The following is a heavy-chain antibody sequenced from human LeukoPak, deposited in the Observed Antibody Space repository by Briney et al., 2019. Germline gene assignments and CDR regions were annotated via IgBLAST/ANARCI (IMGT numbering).Heavy chain of an antibody. CDR2: ICDNGNT. J-gene: IGHJ4*02. Sequence: SQTLSLTCTFSGGSFSPAHWSWIRQPPGKGLEWIGVICDNGNTDYNPSLKSRVTISVDTSKSQFSLKLSSLAAADTAVYYCATGRDPYKTGHWGQGTLVTVSS. D-gene: IGHD5-24*01. CDR1: GGSFSPAH. V-gene: IGHV4-59*01. CDR3: ATGRDPYKTGH.